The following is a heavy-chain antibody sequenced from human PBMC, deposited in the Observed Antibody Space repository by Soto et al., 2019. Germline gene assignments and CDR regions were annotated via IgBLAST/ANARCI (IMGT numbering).Heavy chain of an antibody. D-gene: IGHD2-2*01. CDR3: AKRLIERVEPFDY. CDR1: GFTFSSYA. CDR2: ISGSGGST. V-gene: IGHV3-23*01. J-gene: IGHJ4*02. Sequence: HPGGSLRLSCAASGFTFSSYAMNWVRQAPGKGLEWVSAISGSGGSTYYTDSVKGRFTISRDNSKNTLYLQMNSLRAEDTAVYYCAKRLIERVEPFDYWGQGTLVTVSS.